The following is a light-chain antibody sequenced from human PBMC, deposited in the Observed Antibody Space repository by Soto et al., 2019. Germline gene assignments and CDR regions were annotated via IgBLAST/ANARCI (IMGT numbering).Light chain of an antibody. CDR1: QSVSSTY. J-gene: IGKJ4*01. Sequence: IVLTQSPGTLSLSPGERATLSCRASQSVSSTYLAWYQQKPGQAPRLLIYGTSSRATGIPDRFSGSGSGTDFTLTISRLEPEDFAVYYCQQYNNWPPLTFGGGTKVDIK. V-gene: IGKV3-20*01. CDR2: GTS. CDR3: QQYNNWPPLT.